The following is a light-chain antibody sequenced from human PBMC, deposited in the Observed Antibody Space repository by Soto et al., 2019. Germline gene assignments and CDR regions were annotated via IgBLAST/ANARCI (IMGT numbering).Light chain of an antibody. CDR3: QQTYATAFT. CDR1: QNILAY. CDR2: SAS. V-gene: IGKV1-39*01. J-gene: IGKJ2*01. Sequence: IQMTQSPSSLSVPVGGSVTITCRASQNILAYLNWYQVKLGKPPRLLIFSASHLQSGVPPRFNGSGSGTDFAPTIGAVEPDDAATYYCQQTYATAFTFGQGTNL.